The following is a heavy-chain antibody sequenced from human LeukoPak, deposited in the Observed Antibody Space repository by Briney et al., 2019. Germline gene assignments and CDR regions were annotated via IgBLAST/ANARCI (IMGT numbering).Heavy chain of an antibody. CDR1: GGSISSGGYY. CDR2: IYYSGST. V-gene: IGHV4-31*03. CDR3: ARHRGSGTYPLDY. Sequence: SQTLSLTCTVSGGSISSGGYYWSWIRQHPGKGLEWIGYIYYSGSTYYNPSLKSRVTISVDTSKNQFSLKLSSVTAADTAVYYCARHRGSGTYPLDYWGQGALVTAFS. J-gene: IGHJ4*02. D-gene: IGHD3-10*01.